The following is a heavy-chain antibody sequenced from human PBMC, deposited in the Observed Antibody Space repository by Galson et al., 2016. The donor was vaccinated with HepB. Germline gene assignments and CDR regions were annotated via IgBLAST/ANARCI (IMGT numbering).Heavy chain of an antibody. J-gene: IGHJ6*03. CDR3: ARVGLEDVPSYSYYYYMDV. D-gene: IGHD3-10*01. Sequence: SVKVSCKASGGTFSRYAISWVRQAPGQGLEWMGGIYPMFGIANYAQKFQGRVTITADESTATAYMELSSLRFEDTAVYYCARVGLEDVPSYSYYYYMDVWGKGTTVTVSS. CDR2: IYPMFGIA. CDR1: GGTFSRYA. V-gene: IGHV1-69*13.